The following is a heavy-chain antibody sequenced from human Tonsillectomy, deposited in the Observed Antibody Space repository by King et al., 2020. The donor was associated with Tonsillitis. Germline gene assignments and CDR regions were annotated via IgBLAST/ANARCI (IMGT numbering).Heavy chain of an antibody. J-gene: IGHJ5*02. V-gene: IGHV1-69*12. Sequence: QLVQSGAEVKKPGSSVKVSCKASGGTFSSYAISWVRQAPGQGLEWMGGIIPIFDTRNYAQKFRDRVTISADESTSAVYMEMSSLKSEDAAVYYCARGGMDRNWFDPWGQGTLVTVS. CDR3: ARGGMDRNWFDP. CDR2: IIPIFDTR. D-gene: IGHD2-2*03. CDR1: GGTFSSYA.